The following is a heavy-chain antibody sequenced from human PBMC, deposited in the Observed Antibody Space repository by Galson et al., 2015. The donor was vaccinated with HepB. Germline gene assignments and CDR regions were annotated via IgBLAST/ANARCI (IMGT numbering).Heavy chain of an antibody. J-gene: IGHJ6*02. D-gene: IGHD2-2*01. Sequence: SLRLSCAASGFTFSSYSMNWVRQAPGKGLEWVSSISSSSSYIYYADSVKGRFTISRDNAKNSLYLQMNSLRAEDTAVYYCARDRRGYCSSTSCYGGDYYGMDVWGQGTTVTVSS. CDR3: ARDRRGYCSSTSCYGGDYYGMDV. CDR1: GFTFSSYS. CDR2: ISSSSSYI. V-gene: IGHV3-21*01.